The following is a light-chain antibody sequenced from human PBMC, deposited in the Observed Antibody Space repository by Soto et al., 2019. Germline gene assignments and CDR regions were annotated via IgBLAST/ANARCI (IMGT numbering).Light chain of an antibody. Sequence: DIQMTQSPSTLSASVGDRVTITCRASQSISSWLAWYQQKPGKAPKLLIYDASSLESVVPSRFSGSGSGTEFTLTISSLQPDDFATYSCQQYNSYSQRTFGQGTKVEIK. J-gene: IGKJ1*01. V-gene: IGKV1-5*01. CDR1: QSISSW. CDR3: QQYNSYSQRT. CDR2: DAS.